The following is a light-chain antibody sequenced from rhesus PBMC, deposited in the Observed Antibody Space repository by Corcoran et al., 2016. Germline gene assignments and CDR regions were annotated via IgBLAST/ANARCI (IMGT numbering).Light chain of an antibody. CDR3: LQHNSYPYS. CDR1: QGISSY. V-gene: IGKV1-28*01. Sequence: GDTVTITCRASQGISSYLNWFQQKPGKAPKLLIYAASSLESGVPSRVSGSGSGTEFTLTISSLQPEDFAAYYCLQHNSYPYSFGQGTKVEIK. J-gene: IGKJ2*01. CDR2: AAS.